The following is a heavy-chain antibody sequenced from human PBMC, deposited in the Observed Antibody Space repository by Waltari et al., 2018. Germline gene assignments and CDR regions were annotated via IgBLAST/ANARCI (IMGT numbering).Heavy chain of an antibody. CDR3: ARDGRLWFGELLYPNWFDP. D-gene: IGHD3-10*01. Sequence: QVQLVQSGAEVKKPGASVKVSCKASGYTFTGYYMHWVRQAPGQGLEWMGRINPNSGGTNYAQKFQGRVTMTRDTSISTAYMELSRLRSDDTAVYYCARDGRLWFGELLYPNWFDPWGQGTLVTVSS. V-gene: IGHV1-2*06. CDR2: INPNSGGT. J-gene: IGHJ5*02. CDR1: GYTFTGYY.